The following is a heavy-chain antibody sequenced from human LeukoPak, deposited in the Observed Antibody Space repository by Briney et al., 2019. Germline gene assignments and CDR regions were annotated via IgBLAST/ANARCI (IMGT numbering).Heavy chain of an antibody. J-gene: IGHJ5*01. D-gene: IGHD1-7*01. CDR1: GFTFSNYG. V-gene: IGHV3-30*03. Sequence: GGSLRLSCEASGFTFSNYGMHWVRQAPGKGLEWVAVISSDGGTDYYADPVKGRFTISRDSSKNTMYLQMNSLRTEDTAVYYCTREGMGTSFSAWFDPWGQGTLVTVSS. CDR3: TREGMGTSFSAWFDP. CDR2: ISSDGGTD.